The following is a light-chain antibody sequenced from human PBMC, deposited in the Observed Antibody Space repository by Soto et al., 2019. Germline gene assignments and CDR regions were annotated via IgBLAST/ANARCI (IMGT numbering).Light chain of an antibody. CDR1: SSNIGAGYD. Sequence: QSVLTQPPSVSGAPGQRVTITCTGSSSNIGAGYDVHWYQQLPGTAPKLLIYGNSNRPSGVPDRLSGSMSGTSASLPITGLESEDEADYYYQAYDSSMSGNVVFGGGTKVTVL. V-gene: IGLV1-40*01. J-gene: IGLJ2*01. CDR2: GNS. CDR3: QAYDSSMSGNVV.